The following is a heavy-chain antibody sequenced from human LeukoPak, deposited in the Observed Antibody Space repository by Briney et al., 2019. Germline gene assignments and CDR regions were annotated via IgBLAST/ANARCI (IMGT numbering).Heavy chain of an antibody. V-gene: IGHV3-30-3*01. Sequence: PGGSLRLSCAASGFTFSSYAMHWVRQAPGKGLEWVAVISYDGSNKYYADSVKGRFTISRDNSKNTLDLQMNSLRAEDTAVYYCATPYYYDSSWYDAFDIWGQGTMVTVSS. J-gene: IGHJ3*02. CDR3: ATPYYYDSSWYDAFDI. CDR2: ISYDGSNK. CDR1: GFTFSSYA. D-gene: IGHD3-22*01.